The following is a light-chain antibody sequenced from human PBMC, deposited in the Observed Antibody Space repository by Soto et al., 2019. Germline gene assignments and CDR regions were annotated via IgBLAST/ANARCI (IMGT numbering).Light chain of an antibody. CDR3: QQDGSSPWT. Sequence: EIVLTQSPGALSLSRGERATLSCRSSQRVISNYLAWYQQKPVQAPTLLIYSATSRATGIPDRFSGSGSGTDITLTISRLEPEDFAVYYCQQDGSSPWTFGQGTKVDI. J-gene: IGKJ1*01. CDR2: SAT. CDR1: QRVISNY. V-gene: IGKV3-20*01.